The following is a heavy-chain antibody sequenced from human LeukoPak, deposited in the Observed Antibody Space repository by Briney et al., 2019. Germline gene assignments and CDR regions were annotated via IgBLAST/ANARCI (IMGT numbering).Heavy chain of an antibody. Sequence: GGSLRLSCAASGFTFSSYSMNWVRQAPGKGLEWVSSISSSSSYIYYADSVKGRFTISRDNAKNSLYLQMNSLRSEDTAVYYCARDPYGSGSYHDYWGQGTLVTVSS. V-gene: IGHV3-21*04. D-gene: IGHD3-10*01. CDR2: ISSSSSYI. CDR1: GFTFSSYS. J-gene: IGHJ4*02. CDR3: ARDPYGSGSYHDY.